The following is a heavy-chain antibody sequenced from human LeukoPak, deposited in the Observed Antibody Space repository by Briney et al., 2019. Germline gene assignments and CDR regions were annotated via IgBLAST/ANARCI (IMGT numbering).Heavy chain of an antibody. V-gene: IGHV3-11*01. CDR2: ISSSGSTI. D-gene: IGHD2-2*01. Sequence: PGGSLRLSCAASGFTFSDYYMSWIRQAPGKGLEWVSYISSSGSTIYYADSVKGRFTISRDNAKNSLYPQMNSLRAEDTAVYYCARGGSSTSSEYNWFDPWGQGTLVTVSS. J-gene: IGHJ5*02. CDR3: ARGGSSTSSEYNWFDP. CDR1: GFTFSDYY.